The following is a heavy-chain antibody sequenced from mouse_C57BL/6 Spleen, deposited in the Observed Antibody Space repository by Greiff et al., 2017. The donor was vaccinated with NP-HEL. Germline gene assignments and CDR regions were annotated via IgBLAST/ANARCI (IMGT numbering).Heavy chain of an antibody. J-gene: IGHJ4*01. D-gene: IGHD6-5*01. V-gene: IGHV1-19*01. CDR2: INPYNGGT. Sequence: VQLQQSGPVLVKPGASVKMSCKASGYTFTDYYMNWVKQSHGKSLEWIGVINPYNGGTSYNQKFKGKATLTVDKSSSTAYMELNSLTSEDSAVYYCAAYGYDAMDYWGQGTSVTVSS. CDR1: GYTFTDYY. CDR3: AAYGYDAMDY.